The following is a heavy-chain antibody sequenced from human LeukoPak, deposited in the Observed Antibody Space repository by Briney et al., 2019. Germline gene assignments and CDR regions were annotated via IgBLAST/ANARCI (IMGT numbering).Heavy chain of an antibody. CDR2: IYYSGST. Sequence: RPSETLSLTCTVSGGSISSYYWSWIQQPPGKGLEWIGYIYYSGSTNYNPSLKSRVTISVDTSKNQFSLKLSSVTAADTAVYYCARVTYGSGTYGAFDYWGQGTLVTVSS. D-gene: IGHD3-10*01. CDR3: ARVTYGSGTYGAFDY. CDR1: GGSISSYY. V-gene: IGHV4-59*01. J-gene: IGHJ4*02.